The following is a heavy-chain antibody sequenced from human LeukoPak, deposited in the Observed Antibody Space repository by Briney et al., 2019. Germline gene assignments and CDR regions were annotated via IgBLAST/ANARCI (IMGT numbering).Heavy chain of an antibody. CDR1: GGSFSGYY. Sequence: PSETLSLTCAVYGGSFSGYYWSWIRQPPGKGLEWIGVINYSGSSKHNLSIQSRVTISVDPSKNQFSLKLGSVTAAATAVYCFARGSRNDIVVVPAANAYYFYYWGQGTLVTVSS. V-gene: IGHV4-34*01. J-gene: IGHJ4*02. CDR2: INYSGSS. CDR3: ARGSRNDIVVVPAANAYYFYY. D-gene: IGHD2-2*01.